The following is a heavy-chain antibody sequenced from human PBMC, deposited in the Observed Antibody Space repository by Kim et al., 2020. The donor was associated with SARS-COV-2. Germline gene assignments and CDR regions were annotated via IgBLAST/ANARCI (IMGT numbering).Heavy chain of an antibody. CDR3: ARGSDPEFWEKTDFDY. CDR1: GFTFSDYY. D-gene: IGHD3-3*01. Sequence: GGSLRLSCAASGFTFSDYYMSWIRQAPGKGLEWVSYISSSGSTIYYADSVKGRFTISRDNAKNSLYLQMNSLRAEDTAVYYCARGSDPEFWEKTDFDYWGQGTLVTVSS. CDR2: ISSSGSTI. J-gene: IGHJ4*02. V-gene: IGHV3-11*01.